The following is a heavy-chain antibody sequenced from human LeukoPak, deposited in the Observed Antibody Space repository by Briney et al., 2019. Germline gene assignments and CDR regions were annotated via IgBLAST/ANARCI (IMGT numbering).Heavy chain of an antibody. CDR2: IRFDGNIK. V-gene: IGHV3-30*02. D-gene: IGHD2-15*01. Sequence: PGGSLRLSCAASGFIFSSYGMHWVRQAPGRGLEWVAFIRFDGNIKYYADSVKGRFTISRDNSKNTLYLQMNSLRAEDTAVYYCARDRITYCSGGSCSYFDSWGQGTLVTVSS. J-gene: IGHJ4*02. CDR1: GFIFSSYG. CDR3: ARDRITYCSGGSCSYFDS.